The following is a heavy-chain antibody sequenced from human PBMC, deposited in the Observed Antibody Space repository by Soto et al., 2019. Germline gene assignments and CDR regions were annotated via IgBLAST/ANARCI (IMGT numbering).Heavy chain of an antibody. V-gene: IGHV1-3*01. CDR3: ARAWVLVTAPGY. CDR2: INAGNGNT. Sequence: ASVKVSCKASGYTFTSYAMLWVRQAPGQRLEWMGWINAGNGNTKYSQKFQGRVTITRDTSASTAYMELSSLRSEDTAVYYCARAWVLVTAPGYWGQGTLVTVSS. CDR1: GYTFTSYA. D-gene: IGHD2-21*02. J-gene: IGHJ4*02.